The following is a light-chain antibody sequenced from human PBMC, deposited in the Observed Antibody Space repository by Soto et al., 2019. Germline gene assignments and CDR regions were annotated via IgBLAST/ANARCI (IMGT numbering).Light chain of an antibody. CDR3: QQYYTTPVT. J-gene: IGKJ3*01. CDR1: QSVLYSPNNKNY. CDR2: WAS. V-gene: IGKV4-1*01. Sequence: DIVMTQSPDSLAVSLGERATINCRSSQSVLYSPNNKNYVAWYQQKAGQPPKLLIYWASHRDSGAPDRFSGSGSGTDVTLTISSLQAEDVAVYYCQQYYTTPVTFGPGTKVDLK.